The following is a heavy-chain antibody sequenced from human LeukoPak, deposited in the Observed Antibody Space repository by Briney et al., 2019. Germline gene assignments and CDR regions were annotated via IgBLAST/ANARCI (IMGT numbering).Heavy chain of an antibody. CDR1: GYTFTNFD. Sequence: GASVKVSCKASGYTFTNFDVTWVRQAPGQGLEWTGWISAYNGNTNYAQKFQGRVTMTTDTSTSTAYMEVRSLTSDDTAVYYCARGSGDLDYWGQGTLVTVSS. CDR2: ISAYNGNT. J-gene: IGHJ4*02. CDR3: ARGSGDLDY. V-gene: IGHV1-18*01. D-gene: IGHD1-1*01.